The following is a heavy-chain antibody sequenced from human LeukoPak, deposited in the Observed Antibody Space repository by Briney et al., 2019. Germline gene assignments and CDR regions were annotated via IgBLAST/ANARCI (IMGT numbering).Heavy chain of an antibody. D-gene: IGHD6-25*01. CDR1: GGSVSSGSYY. CDR2: IYYSGST. V-gene: IGHV4-61*01. CDR3: ARAEQRLAPTDY. J-gene: IGHJ4*02. Sequence: SETLSLTCTVSGGSVSSGSYYWSWIRQPPGKELEWIGYIYYSGSTNYNPSLKSRVTISVDTSKNQFSLKLSSVTAADTAVYHCARAEQRLAPTDYWGQGTLVTVSS.